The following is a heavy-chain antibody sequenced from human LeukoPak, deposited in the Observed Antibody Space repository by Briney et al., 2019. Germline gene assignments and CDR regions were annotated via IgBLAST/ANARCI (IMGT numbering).Heavy chain of an antibody. CDR1: GYTFTSYD. V-gene: IGHV1-8*01. CDR2: MNPNSGNT. CDR3: ARGVGSGKNYYYYMDV. D-gene: IGHD3-10*01. J-gene: IGHJ6*03. Sequence: ASVKVSCKASGYTFTSYDINWVRQATGQGLEWMGWMNPNSGNTGYAQKFQGRVTMTRNTSISTAYMELSSLRSEDTAVYYCARGVGSGKNYYYYMDVWGKGTTVTISS.